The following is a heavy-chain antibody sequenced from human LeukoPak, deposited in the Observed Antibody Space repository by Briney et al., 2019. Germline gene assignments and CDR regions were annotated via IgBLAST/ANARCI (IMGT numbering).Heavy chain of an antibody. V-gene: IGHV3-30-3*01. D-gene: IGHD5-18*01. CDR2: ISYDGSNK. CDR1: GFTFSSYA. J-gene: IGHJ4*02. CDR3: ARDRYGLDY. Sequence: TGGSLRLSCAASGFTFSSYAMHWVRQAPGKGLEWVAVISYDGSNKYYADSVKGRFTISRDNSKNTLYLQMNSLRAEDTAVYYCARDRYGLDYWGQGTLVTVSS.